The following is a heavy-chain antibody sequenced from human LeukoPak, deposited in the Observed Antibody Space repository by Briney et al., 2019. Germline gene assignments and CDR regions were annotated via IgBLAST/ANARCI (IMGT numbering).Heavy chain of an antibody. J-gene: IGHJ4*02. CDR1: GFTFDDYA. CDR2: ISWNSGSI. CDR3: AKSLSRYCSSTSCFGGFDY. V-gene: IGHV3-9*03. D-gene: IGHD2-2*01. Sequence: PGGSLRLPCAASGFTFDDYAMHWVRQAPGKGLEWVSGISWNSGSIGYADSVKGRFTISRDNAKNSLYLQMNSLRAEDMALYYCAKSLSRYCSSTSCFGGFDYWGQGTLVTVSS.